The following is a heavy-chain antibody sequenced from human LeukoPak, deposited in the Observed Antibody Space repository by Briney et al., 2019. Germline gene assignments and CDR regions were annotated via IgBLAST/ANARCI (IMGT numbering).Heavy chain of an antibody. CDR1: GGSITTTYY. D-gene: IGHD3-10*01. J-gene: IGHJ5*02. V-gene: IGHV4-39*01. Sequence: SETLSLTCSVSGGSITTTYYWSWIRQPPGRGLEWIASLYHSGNSNYNPSLKSRVTMSVDTSKNQFSLQLTSMTAADAAIYYCTRHQTNFYGSGAPFDPWGQGTLVTVSS. CDR2: LYHSGNS. CDR3: TRHQTNFYGSGAPFDP.